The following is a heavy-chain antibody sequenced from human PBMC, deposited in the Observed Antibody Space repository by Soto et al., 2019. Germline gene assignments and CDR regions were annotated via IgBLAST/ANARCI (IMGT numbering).Heavy chain of an antibody. D-gene: IGHD2-15*01. J-gene: IGHJ4*02. V-gene: IGHV3-33*01. CDR2: IRFDGSNI. Sequence: QVLLVESGGGVVQPGRSLRLSCAASGSIFRGYGMHWVRQAPGKGLEWVAVIRFDGSNINYADFVMGRFTIARDNSKNTLYLEMNSLRVEDTAVYYCARDGVGATAFWRYLDYWGQGTLVTVSS. CDR1: GSIFRGYG. CDR3: ARDGVGATAFWRYLDY.